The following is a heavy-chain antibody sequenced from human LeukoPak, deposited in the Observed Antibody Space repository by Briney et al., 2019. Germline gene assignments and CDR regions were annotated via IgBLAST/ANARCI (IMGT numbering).Heavy chain of an antibody. CDR1: GYSFISYW. J-gene: IGHJ4*02. V-gene: IGHV5-51*01. D-gene: IGHD6-19*01. CDR3: ARQVAVAAWEY. CDR2: IYLSDSET. Sequence: GESLKISCKGSGYSFISYWIGWMRLMPGKGLEWMGIIYLSDSETRYSPSFQGQVTISADKSISTAYLQWSSLKASDTAMYYCARQVAVAAWEYWGQGTLVTVSS.